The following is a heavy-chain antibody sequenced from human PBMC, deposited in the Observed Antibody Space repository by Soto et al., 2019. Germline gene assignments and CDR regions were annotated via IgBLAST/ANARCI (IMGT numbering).Heavy chain of an antibody. Sequence: QVQLQESGPGLVKPSETLSLTCTVSGGSISSYYWSWIRQPPGKGLEWIGHIYDSGSTNYNPSLKVRVTISVDTSKNQFSLKLNSMTAADTAVYYCARHNYGSGSTYFDYWGQGTLVTVSS. CDR2: IYDSGST. J-gene: IGHJ4*02. CDR1: GGSISSYY. CDR3: ARHNYGSGSTYFDY. D-gene: IGHD3-10*01. V-gene: IGHV4-59*08.